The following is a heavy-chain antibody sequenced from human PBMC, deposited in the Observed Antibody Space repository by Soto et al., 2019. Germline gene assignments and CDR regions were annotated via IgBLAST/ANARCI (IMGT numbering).Heavy chain of an antibody. CDR3: ASGPSGYCSGGSCYWEYFQH. CDR1: GYTFSSHG. D-gene: IGHD2-15*01. J-gene: IGHJ1*01. V-gene: IGHV1-18*01. CDR2: ISAYNGDT. Sequence: GASVKVSCKASGYTFSSHGISWVRQAPGQGLEWMGWISAYNGDTNYAQKLQGRVTMTTDTSTSTAYMELRSLTSDDTAVYYCASGPSGYCSGGSCYWEYFQHWGQGTLVTVSS.